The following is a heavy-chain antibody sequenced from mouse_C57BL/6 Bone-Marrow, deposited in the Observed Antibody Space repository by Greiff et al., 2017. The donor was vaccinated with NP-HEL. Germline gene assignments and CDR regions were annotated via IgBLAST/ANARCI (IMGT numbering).Heavy chain of an antibody. CDR2: ISYDGSN. Sequence: EVQLQESGPGLVKPSQSLSLTCSVTGYSITSGYYWNWIRQFPGNKLEWMGYISYDGSNNYNPSLKNRISITRDTSKNQFFLKLNSVTTEDTATYYCARDRRSLYAMDYWGQGTSVTVSS. J-gene: IGHJ4*01. CDR3: ARDRRSLYAMDY. V-gene: IGHV3-6*01. CDR1: GYSITSGYY.